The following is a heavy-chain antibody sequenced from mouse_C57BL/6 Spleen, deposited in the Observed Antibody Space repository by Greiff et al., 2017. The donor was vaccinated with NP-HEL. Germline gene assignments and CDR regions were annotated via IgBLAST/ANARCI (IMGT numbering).Heavy chain of an antibody. Sequence: QVQLQQPGAELVMPGASVKLSCKASGYTFTSYWMHWVKQRPGQGLEWIGEIDPSDSYTNYNQKFKGKSTLTVDKSSSTAYMQLSSLTSEDSAVFYCASTTAQATAWFAYWGQGTLVTVSA. D-gene: IGHD3-2*02. CDR2: IDPSDSYT. CDR1: GYTFTSYW. J-gene: IGHJ3*01. V-gene: IGHV1-69*01. CDR3: ASTTAQATAWFAY.